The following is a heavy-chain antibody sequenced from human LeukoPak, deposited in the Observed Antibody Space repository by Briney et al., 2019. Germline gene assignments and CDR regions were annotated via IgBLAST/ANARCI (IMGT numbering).Heavy chain of an antibody. J-gene: IGHJ5*02. CDR3: ARLTIFGVLTINWFDP. CDR2: IVYSENT. D-gene: IGHD3-3*01. CDR1: GGSISSSNYY. Sequence: SETLSLTCSVSGGSISSSNYYWGWIRQPPGKGLEWIGSIVYSENTHYNPSFKSRATISVGTSKKQVSLRLTSVTAADTAVYYCARLTIFGVLTINWFDPWGQGTLVTVSS. V-gene: IGHV4-39*07.